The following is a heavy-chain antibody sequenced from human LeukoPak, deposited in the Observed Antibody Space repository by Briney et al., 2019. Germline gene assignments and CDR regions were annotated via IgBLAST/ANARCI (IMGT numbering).Heavy chain of an antibody. Sequence: GGSLRLSCAASGFTFSSFAMSWVRQAPGKGLEWVSTISDSGGSTKNADSVKGRFTISRDNSKNTLYLHMNSLRAEDTAVYYCAKVKEAAGVDYWGQGTLVTVSS. J-gene: IGHJ4*02. D-gene: IGHD6-13*01. V-gene: IGHV3-23*01. CDR1: GFTFSSFA. CDR3: AKVKEAAGVDY. CDR2: ISDSGGST.